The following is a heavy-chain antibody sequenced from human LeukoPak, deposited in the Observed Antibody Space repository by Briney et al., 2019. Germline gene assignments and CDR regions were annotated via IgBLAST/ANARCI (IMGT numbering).Heavy chain of an antibody. V-gene: IGHV3-23*01. CDR2: ISGSGGST. Sequence: PGGCLRLSCAASGFTFRSYVMNWVRQAPGKGPEWVSSISGSGGSTHYAVSVKGRFTISRDNSKNTMSLQMNSLRAEDTAVYYCAKDQAINIATGGTFDYWGQGALVTVGS. J-gene: IGHJ4*02. CDR3: AKDQAINIATGGTFDY. CDR1: GFTFRSYV. D-gene: IGHD6-13*01.